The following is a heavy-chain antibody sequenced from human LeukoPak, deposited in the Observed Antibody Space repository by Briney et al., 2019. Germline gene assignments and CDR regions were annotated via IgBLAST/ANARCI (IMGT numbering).Heavy chain of an antibody. Sequence: GGSLRLSCAASGFTFSSYAMGWVRQAPGKGLEWVSAISGSGGSTYYADSVKGRFTISRDNSKNTLYLQMNSLRAEDTAVYHCAKPGEGSYPHWYFDLWGRGTLVTVSS. J-gene: IGHJ2*01. D-gene: IGHD1-26*01. CDR1: GFTFSSYA. CDR3: AKPGEGSYPHWYFDL. CDR2: ISGSGGST. V-gene: IGHV3-23*01.